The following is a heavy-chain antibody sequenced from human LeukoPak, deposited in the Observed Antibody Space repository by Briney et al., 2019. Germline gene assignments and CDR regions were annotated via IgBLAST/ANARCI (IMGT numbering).Heavy chain of an antibody. V-gene: IGHV1-2*02. J-gene: IGHJ4*02. CDR2: INPNSGGT. CDR1: GYTFTGYY. D-gene: IGHD3-10*01. CDR3: ARVGSITMVRGVMDY. Sequence: ASVKVSCKASGYTFTGYYMHWVRQAPGQGLEWMGWINPNSGGTNYAQKFQGRVTMTRDTSISTAYMELSRLRSDDTAVYYCARVGSITMVRGVMDYWGQGTLVTVSS.